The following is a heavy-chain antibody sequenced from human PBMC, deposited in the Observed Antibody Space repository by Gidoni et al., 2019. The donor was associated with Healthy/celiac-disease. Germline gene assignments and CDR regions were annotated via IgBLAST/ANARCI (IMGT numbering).Heavy chain of an antibody. J-gene: IGHJ3*02. CDR1: GFTFSSYA. CDR2: ISGSGGST. Sequence: EVQLLESGGGLVQPGGSLRLPCAASGFTFSSYAMSWVRQAPGKGLEWVSSISGSGGSTYYADSVKGRFTISRDNSKNTLYLQMNSLRAEDTAVYYCAKFKQVGIWFGELSGGAFDIWGQGTMVTVSS. D-gene: IGHD3-10*01. CDR3: AKFKQVGIWFGELSGGAFDI. V-gene: IGHV3-23*01.